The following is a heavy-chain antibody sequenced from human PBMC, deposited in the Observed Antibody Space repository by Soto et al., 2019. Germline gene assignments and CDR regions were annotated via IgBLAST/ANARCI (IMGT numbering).Heavy chain of an antibody. Sequence: QVQLVQSGADVKKPGASVKVSCKASGYTFTDYYIHWVRQAPGQGLEWMGWINPNSGGTNYAQRFHGRVTLTRDTSISTAYMEVSRLRSDDPAVYYCARGLYDILTGFHYWGQGAVVTVSS. CDR1: GYTFTDYY. D-gene: IGHD3-9*01. CDR3: ARGLYDILTGFHY. J-gene: IGHJ4*02. V-gene: IGHV1-2*02. CDR2: INPNSGGT.